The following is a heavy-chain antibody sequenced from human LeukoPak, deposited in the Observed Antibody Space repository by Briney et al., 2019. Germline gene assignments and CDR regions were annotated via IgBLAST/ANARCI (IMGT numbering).Heavy chain of an antibody. Sequence: ASVNVSCTASGYTSTSYAMHWVRQALGQRRGWMGWINAGKGDTKYSQKFQGRVTITRDTSASTAYMELSSLRCEDTAVYYCAREWFGDYYFDYWGQGTLVTVSS. D-gene: IGHD3-10*01. CDR1: GYTSTSYA. V-gene: IGHV1-3*01. J-gene: IGHJ4*02. CDR2: INAGKGDT. CDR3: AREWFGDYYFDY.